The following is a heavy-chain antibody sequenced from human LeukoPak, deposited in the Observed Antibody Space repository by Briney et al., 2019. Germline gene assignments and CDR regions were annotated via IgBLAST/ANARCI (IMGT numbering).Heavy chain of an antibody. D-gene: IGHD2-2*01. J-gene: IGHJ6*03. CDR3: ARDCPEDIVVVPAATYYYYYMDV. CDR1: GGSISSGGYY. Sequence: PSETLSLTCTVSGGSISSGGYYWSWIRQPPGKGLEWIGYIYHSGSTYYNPSLKSRVTISVDRSKNQFSLKLSSVTAADTAVYYCARDCPEDIVVVPAATYYYYYMDVWGKGTTVTVSS. CDR2: IYHSGST. V-gene: IGHV4-30-2*01.